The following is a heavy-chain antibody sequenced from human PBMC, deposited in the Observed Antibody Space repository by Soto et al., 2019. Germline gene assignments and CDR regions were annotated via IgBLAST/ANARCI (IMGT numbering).Heavy chain of an antibody. V-gene: IGHV3-21*01. CDR1: GFTFSSYS. CDR2: ISSSSSYI. CDR3: ARDGSYGDYGRIDY. J-gene: IGHJ4*02. D-gene: IGHD4-17*01. Sequence: GGSLRLSCAASGFTFSSYSMNWVRQAPGKGLEWVSSISSSSSYIYYADSVKGRFTISRDNAKNSLYLQMNSLRAEDTAVYYCARDGSYGDYGRIDYWGQGTLVTVSS.